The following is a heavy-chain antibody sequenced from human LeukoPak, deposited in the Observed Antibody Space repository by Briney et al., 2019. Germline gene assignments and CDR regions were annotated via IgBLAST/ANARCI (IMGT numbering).Heavy chain of an antibody. Sequence: GGSLRLSCAASAFTFSRYGMHWVRQAPGKGLEWVAVISYDGSNKYYADSVKGRFTISRDNSKNTLYLQMNSLRAEDTAVYYCAKDLGEAYYDSSGSLDYWGQGTLVTVSS. J-gene: IGHJ4*02. CDR3: AKDLGEAYYDSSGSLDY. CDR2: ISYDGSNK. V-gene: IGHV3-30*18. CDR1: AFTFSRYG. D-gene: IGHD3-22*01.